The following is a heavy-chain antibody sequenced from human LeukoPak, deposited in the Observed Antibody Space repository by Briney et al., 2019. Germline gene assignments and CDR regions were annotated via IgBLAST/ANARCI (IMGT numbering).Heavy chain of an antibody. V-gene: IGHV3-23*01. CDR1: GFIFGSYA. D-gene: IGHD4-17*01. Sequence: GGSLRLSCAASGFIFGSYAMNWVRQAPGKGLEWVSALSGSGDYTYYTDSVKGRFTISRDNSKNTLYLQMNSLRAEGTAVYYCAKDSDHGDHDYWGQGTLVTVSS. CDR3: AKDSDHGDHDY. CDR2: LSGSGDYT. J-gene: IGHJ4*02.